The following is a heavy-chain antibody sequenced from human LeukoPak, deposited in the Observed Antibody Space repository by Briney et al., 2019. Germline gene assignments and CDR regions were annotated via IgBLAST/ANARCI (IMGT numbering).Heavy chain of an antibody. CDR3: ARDSAVLTGYPYRYFDY. D-gene: IGHD3-9*01. CDR2: ISPYSGNT. CDR1: GYTFNTYG. V-gene: IGHV1-18*01. J-gene: IGHJ4*02. Sequence: ASVKVSCKPSGYTFNTYGITWVRQAPGQGLEWMGWISPYSGNTNYAQKFQGRVTLTTDTSTSTAYMELRSLRSEDTAVYYCARDSAVLTGYPYRYFDYWGQGTLVTVSS.